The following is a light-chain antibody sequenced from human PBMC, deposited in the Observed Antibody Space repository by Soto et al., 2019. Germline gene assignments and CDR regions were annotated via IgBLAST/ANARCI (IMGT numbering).Light chain of an antibody. CDR3: QHYSSSPPAIT. V-gene: IGKV3-15*01. Sequence: EVVMTPSPATLSVSPGERATLSCRASQSVSSNLAWYQQTPGQAPRLLIYGASTRAAGIPARFSGSGSGTDFTLTISRLEPEDFAVYYCQHYSSSPPAITFGQGTRLEIK. CDR1: QSVSSN. CDR2: GAS. J-gene: IGKJ5*01.